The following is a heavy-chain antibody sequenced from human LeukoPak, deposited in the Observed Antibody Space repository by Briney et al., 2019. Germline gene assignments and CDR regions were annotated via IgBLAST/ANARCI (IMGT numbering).Heavy chain of an antibody. J-gene: IGHJ3*02. Sequence: ASVKVSCKASGYSCTSHYMHWVRQAPGQGLEWMGIINPSGGSTSYAQKFQGRVTMTRDMSTSTVYMELSSLRSEDTAVYYCARDPSQSRVRGARGYAFDIWGQGTMVTVSS. V-gene: IGHV1-46*01. CDR1: GYSCTSHY. D-gene: IGHD6-19*01. CDR3: ARDPSQSRVRGARGYAFDI. CDR2: INPSGGST.